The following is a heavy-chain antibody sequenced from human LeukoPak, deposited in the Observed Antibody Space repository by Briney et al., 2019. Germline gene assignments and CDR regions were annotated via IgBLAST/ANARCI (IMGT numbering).Heavy chain of an antibody. CDR3: ARDEYSGLYYYMDV. CDR1: GFSFSSYE. D-gene: IGHD5-12*01. Sequence: GGSLRLSCAASGFSFSSYEMNWVRQAPGKGLEWVAYIGSTTNSIYYADSVKGRFTISRDNAKKSLHLQMNSLRAEDTAVYYCARDEYSGLYYYMDVWGKGTTVTVSS. V-gene: IGHV3-48*03. CDR2: IGSTTNSI. J-gene: IGHJ6*03.